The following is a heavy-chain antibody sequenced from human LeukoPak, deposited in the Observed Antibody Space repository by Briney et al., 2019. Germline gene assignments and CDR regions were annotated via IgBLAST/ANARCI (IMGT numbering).Heavy chain of an antibody. CDR3: AREGTARDAFDV. CDR2: ISSDGSDK. J-gene: IGHJ3*01. CDR1: GFTFSYYA. D-gene: IGHD2-21*02. V-gene: IGHV3-30-3*01. Sequence: GGSLRLSCAASGFTFSYYAMHWVRQAPGKGLEWVAFISSDGSDKYYADSMKGRFTISRDNSKNTLYLQMTSLRGEDTAMYYCAREGTARDAFDVWGQGTMVTVSS.